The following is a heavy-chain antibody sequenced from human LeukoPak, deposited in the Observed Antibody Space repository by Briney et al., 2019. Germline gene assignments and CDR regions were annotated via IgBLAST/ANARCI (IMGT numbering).Heavy chain of an antibody. CDR3: ARDGAEPIVLPPSQDIAAATHFDL. D-gene: IGHD6-13*01. Sequence: SETLSLTCTVSGDSDSTHIYYWGWIRQPPGKGLEWIGSIYYSGSTYYNPSLKSRVTISVDTSKNQFSLKLSSVTAADTAVYYCARDGAEPIVLPPSQDIAAATHFDLWGRGTLVTVSS. V-gene: IGHV4-39*07. CDR2: IYYSGST. CDR1: GDSDSTHIYY. J-gene: IGHJ2*01.